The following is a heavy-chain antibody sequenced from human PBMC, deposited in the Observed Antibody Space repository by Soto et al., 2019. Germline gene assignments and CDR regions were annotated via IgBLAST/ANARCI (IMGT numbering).Heavy chain of an antibody. J-gene: IGHJ4*02. CDR2: IDNSGSTT. V-gene: IGHV3-11*01. Sequence: GGSLRLSCAASGFTFSDYYMSWIRQAPGKGLEWVSYIDNSGSTTYYADSVKGRFTISRDNSKNTLYLQMNSLRAEDTAVYYCAKGGYNYGFLFDYWGQGALVTVSS. CDR3: AKGGYNYGFLFDY. D-gene: IGHD5-18*01. CDR1: GFTFSDYY.